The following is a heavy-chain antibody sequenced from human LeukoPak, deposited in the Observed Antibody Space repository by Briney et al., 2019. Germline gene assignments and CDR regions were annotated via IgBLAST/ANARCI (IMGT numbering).Heavy chain of an antibody. Sequence: GGSLRLSCAASGFTLSNYWMHWVRQAPGEGLVWVSRVDPDGTTTNYADSVTGRFTTSRGNAKNTLYLQMNSLRAEDTAPYYCTRVQAGRSGLMDVWGRGTTVTVSS. CDR2: VDPDGTTT. CDR1: GFTLSNYW. V-gene: IGHV3-74*01. J-gene: IGHJ6*02. D-gene: IGHD2-8*02. CDR3: TRVQAGRSGLMDV.